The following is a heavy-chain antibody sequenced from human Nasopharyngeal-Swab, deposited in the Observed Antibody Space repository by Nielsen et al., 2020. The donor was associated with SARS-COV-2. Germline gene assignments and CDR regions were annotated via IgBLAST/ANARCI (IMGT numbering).Heavy chain of an antibody. V-gene: IGHV3-30*18. CDR2: ISYDGSNK. J-gene: IGHJ4*02. CDR1: GFTFSSYG. CDR3: AKDRIVVVTVWYYFDY. D-gene: IGHD2-21*02. Sequence: GESLKISCAASGFTFSSYGMHWVRQAPGKGLAWVAVISYDGSNKYYADSVKGRFTISRDNSKNTLYLQMNSLRAEDTAVYYCAKDRIVVVTVWYYFDYWGQGTLVTVSS.